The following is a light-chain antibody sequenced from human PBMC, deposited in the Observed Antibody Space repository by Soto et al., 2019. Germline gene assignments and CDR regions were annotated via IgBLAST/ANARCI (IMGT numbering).Light chain of an antibody. Sequence: EIVLTQSPGTLSLSPGERATLSCRASQSVSSSYLAWYQQKPGQAPRLLIYGASSRATGIPDRFSGSGSGTDFTLTINGLQPEDFATYYCQRAASFPITFGQGTRLEI. J-gene: IGKJ5*01. CDR3: QRAASFPIT. V-gene: IGKV3-20*01. CDR1: QSVSSSY. CDR2: GAS.